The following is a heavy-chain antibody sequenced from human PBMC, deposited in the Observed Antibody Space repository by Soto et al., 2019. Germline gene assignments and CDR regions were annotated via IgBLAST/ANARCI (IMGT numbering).Heavy chain of an antibody. D-gene: IGHD3-3*01. CDR2: INSDGSST. Sequence: GGSLRLSCAASGFTFSSYWMHWVRQAPGKGLVWVSRINSDGSSTSYADSVKGRFTISRDNAKNTLYLQMNSLRAEDTAVYDCARVQYYDFWSGYPYYYYYGMDVWGQGTTVTVSS. J-gene: IGHJ6*02. CDR1: GFTFSSYW. CDR3: ARVQYYDFWSGYPYYYYYGMDV. V-gene: IGHV3-74*01.